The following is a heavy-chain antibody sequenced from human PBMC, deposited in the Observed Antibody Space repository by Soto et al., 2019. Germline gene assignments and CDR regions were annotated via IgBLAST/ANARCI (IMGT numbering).Heavy chain of an antibody. CDR2: IYYSGST. J-gene: IGHJ6*02. Sequence: SETLSLTCTVSGGSISSGDYYWSWIRQPPGKGLEWIGYIYYSGSTYYNPSLKSRVTISVDTSKNQFSLKLSSVTAADTAVYYCARDQSVRGLGDGMDVWGQGTTVTVSS. CDR1: GGSISSGDYY. CDR3: ARDQSVRGLGDGMDV. D-gene: IGHD3-10*01. V-gene: IGHV4-30-4*01.